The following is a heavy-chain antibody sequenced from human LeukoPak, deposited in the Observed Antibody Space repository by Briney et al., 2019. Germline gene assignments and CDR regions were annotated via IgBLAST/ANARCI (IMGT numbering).Heavy chain of an antibody. CDR3: AKDLYYDFWSAQRGYFDY. J-gene: IGHJ4*02. CDR1: GFTFSSYG. CDR2: IRYDGSNK. Sequence: GRSLRLSCAASGFTFSSYGMHWVRQAPGKGLEWVAVIRYDGSNKYYADSVKGRFTISRDNSKNTLYLQMNSLRAEDTAVYYCAKDLYYDFWSAQRGYFDYWGQGTLVTVSS. V-gene: IGHV3-33*06. D-gene: IGHD3-3*01.